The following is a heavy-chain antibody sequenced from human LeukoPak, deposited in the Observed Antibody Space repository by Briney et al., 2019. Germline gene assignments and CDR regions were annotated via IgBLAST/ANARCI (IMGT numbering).Heavy chain of an antibody. V-gene: IGHV4-4*07. J-gene: IGHJ4*02. CDR1: GGSINSHC. CDR2: IYSSGYT. Sequence: PSETLSLTCTVSGGSINSHCWNWIRQPAGKGLEWIGRIYSSGYTNYNPSLKNRISMSVDTSRNQFSLSLTSLTAADTAVYYCARGEHSADYWGQGTLVTVSS. D-gene: IGHD1/OR15-1a*01. CDR3: ARGEHSADY.